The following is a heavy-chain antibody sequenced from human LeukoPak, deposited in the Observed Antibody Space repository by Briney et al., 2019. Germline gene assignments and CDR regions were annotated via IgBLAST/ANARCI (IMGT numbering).Heavy chain of an antibody. CDR3: ASHGDRGVNY. Sequence: SETLSLTCAVSGYSISSGYYWGWIRPPPGKGLEWIGSFYHSGSTYYNPSLKSRVTISVDTSKNQFSLKLSSVTAADTAVYYCASHGDRGVNYWGQGTLVTVSS. V-gene: IGHV4-38-2*01. J-gene: IGHJ4*02. CDR1: GYSISSGYY. CDR2: FYHSGST. D-gene: IGHD3-10*01.